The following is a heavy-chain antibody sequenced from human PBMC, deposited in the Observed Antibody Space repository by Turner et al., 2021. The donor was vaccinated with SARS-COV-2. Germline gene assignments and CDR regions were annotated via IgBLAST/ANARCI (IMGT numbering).Heavy chain of an antibody. V-gene: IGHV4-39*01. CDR1: GGSISSSSYY. CDR3: ARLPYYYDSSGPIDY. CDR2: VDYGGST. Sequence: QLQLQESGPGLVKPSETLSLTCTVSGGSISSSSYYWGWIRQPPGKGLEWIGTVDYGGSTYYNPSLKSRVTISVDTSKNQFSLKLSYVTAADTAVYYCARLPYYYDSSGPIDYWGQGTLVTVSS. J-gene: IGHJ4*02. D-gene: IGHD3-22*01.